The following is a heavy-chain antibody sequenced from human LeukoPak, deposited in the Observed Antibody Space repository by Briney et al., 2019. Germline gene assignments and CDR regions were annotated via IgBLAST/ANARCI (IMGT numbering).Heavy chain of an antibody. D-gene: IGHD1-26*01. V-gene: IGHV1-2*02. CDR3: ARDRAGTYYFDL. CDR1: EHTFTGSF. CDR2: INPNSGGT. J-gene: IGHJ4*02. Sequence: ASVKVSCKASEHTFTGSFMHWVRQAPGQGLEWMGWINPNSGGTKYAQNFQGRVTMTREESISTAYMELSRLTSDDTAVYYCARDRAGTYYFDLWGQGTLVTVSS.